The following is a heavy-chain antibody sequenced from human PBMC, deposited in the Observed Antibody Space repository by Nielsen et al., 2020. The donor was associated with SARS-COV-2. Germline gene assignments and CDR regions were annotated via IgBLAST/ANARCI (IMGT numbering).Heavy chain of an antibody. CDR1: GFTVSSNY. J-gene: IGHJ4*02. CDR2: IYSGGST. Sequence: GESLKISCAASGFTVSSNYMSWVRQAPGKGLEWVSVIYSGGSTYYADSVKGRFTISRDNSKNTLYLQMNSLRAEDTAVYYCARDSWGSYSAPEVFDYWGQGTLVTVSS. V-gene: IGHV3-66*01. CDR3: ARDSWGSYSAPEVFDY. D-gene: IGHD1-26*01.